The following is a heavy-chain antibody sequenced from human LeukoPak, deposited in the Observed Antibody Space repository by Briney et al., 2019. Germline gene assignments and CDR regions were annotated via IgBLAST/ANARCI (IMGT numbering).Heavy chain of an antibody. D-gene: IGHD1-26*01. CDR3: AREWDPQTPYFDY. CDR2: IYSGGST. CDR1: GFTVSSNY. Sequence: GGSLRLSCAASGFTVSSNYMSWVCQAPGKGLEWVSVIYSGGSTYYADSVKGRFTISRDNSKNTLYLQMDSLRAEDTAVYYCAREWDPQTPYFDYWGQGTLVTVSS. V-gene: IGHV3-66*02. J-gene: IGHJ4*02.